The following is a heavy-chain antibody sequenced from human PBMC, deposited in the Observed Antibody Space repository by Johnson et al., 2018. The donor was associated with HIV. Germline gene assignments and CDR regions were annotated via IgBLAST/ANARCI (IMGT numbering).Heavy chain of an antibody. Sequence: VQLVESGGGLVQPGGSLRLSCAASGFTFSSYWMSWVRQAPGKGLEWVANIKEDGSEKYYVYSVRGRFTISRDNAKNSLYLQMNSLRAGDTAVYYCARTLSGSYRGWAFDIWGQGTMVTVSS. V-gene: IGHV3-7*02. CDR1: GFTFSSYW. CDR2: IKEDGSEK. J-gene: IGHJ3*02. CDR3: ARTLSGSYRGWAFDI. D-gene: IGHD1-26*01.